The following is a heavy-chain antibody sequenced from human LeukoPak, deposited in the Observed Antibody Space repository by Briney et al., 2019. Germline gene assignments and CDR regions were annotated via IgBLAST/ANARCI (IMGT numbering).Heavy chain of an antibody. CDR3: ANRATTGDAFDI. CDR1: GFTFSSYS. J-gene: IGHJ3*02. Sequence: SGGSLRLSCAASGFTFSSYSMNWVRQAPGKGLEWVSYISSSSSTIYYADSVKGRFTISRDNAKNSLYLQMNSLRAEDTAVYYCANRATTGDAFDIWGQGTMVTVSS. CDR2: ISSSSSTI. D-gene: IGHD1-1*01. V-gene: IGHV3-48*04.